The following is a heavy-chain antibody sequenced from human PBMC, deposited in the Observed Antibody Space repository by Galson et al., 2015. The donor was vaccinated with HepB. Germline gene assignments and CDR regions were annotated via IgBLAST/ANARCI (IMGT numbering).Heavy chain of an antibody. V-gene: IGHV4-30-2*01. D-gene: IGHD4-11*01. CDR1: GGSISSGDYS. CDR3: ARTGTTVTTTYAFDI. CDR2: IYHSGTT. J-gene: IGHJ3*02. Sequence: TLSLTCAVSGGSISSGDYSWSWIRQPPGKSLEWIGYIYHSGTTYYNPSLKSRVTISVDRSKNQFSLNLRSVTAADTAVYYCARTGTTVTTTYAFDIWGQGTLVTVSS.